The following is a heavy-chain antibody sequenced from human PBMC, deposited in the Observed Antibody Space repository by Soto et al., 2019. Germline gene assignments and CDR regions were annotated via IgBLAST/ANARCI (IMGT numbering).Heavy chain of an antibody. J-gene: IGHJ3*02. V-gene: IGHV3-7*03. CDR2: IIQDGRAI. CDR3: ARRPDAFEI. Sequence: SVRLSCAASGLSSSDNWMSWVRQAPGRGLEGVAHIIQDGRAIYYVDSVRGRFTISRDSAGNSVFLEMHKLRVEDTAVYYCARRPDAFEIWGRGTMVTVSS. CDR1: GLSSSDNW.